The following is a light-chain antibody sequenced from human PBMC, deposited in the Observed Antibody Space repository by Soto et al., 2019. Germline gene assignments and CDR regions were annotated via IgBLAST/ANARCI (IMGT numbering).Light chain of an antibody. CDR1: SSDVGGYNH. CDR2: GVS. V-gene: IGLV2-14*01. Sequence: QSALTQPASMSGSPGQSITISCTGTSSDVGGYNHVSWYQQHPGKAPKLMIYGVSNRPAGISNRFSGSKSGNTASLTISGLQAEDEADYYCNSYTSSSALYVFGTGTKVTVL. CDR3: NSYTSSSALYV. J-gene: IGLJ1*01.